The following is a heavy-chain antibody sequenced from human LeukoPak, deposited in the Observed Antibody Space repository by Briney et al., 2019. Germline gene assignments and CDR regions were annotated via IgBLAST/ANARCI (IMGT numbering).Heavy chain of an antibody. CDR1: GYSFTSYW. CDR3: AGRETGTTLAFDY. V-gene: IGHV5-51*01. Sequence: GESLKISCKGSGYSFTSYWIGWVRQMSGKGLEWMGIIYLGDSDTRYSPSFQGQVTISADKSISTAYLQWSSVKASDTAIYYCAGRETGTTLAFDYWGQGTLVTVSS. CDR2: IYLGDSDT. D-gene: IGHD1-1*01. J-gene: IGHJ4*02.